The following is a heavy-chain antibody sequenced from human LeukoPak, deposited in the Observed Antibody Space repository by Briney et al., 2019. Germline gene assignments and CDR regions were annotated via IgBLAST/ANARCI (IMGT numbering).Heavy chain of an antibody. D-gene: IGHD3-16*01. Sequence: LGESLKISCQASGYSFSSYWIGWVRQMPGKGPEWMVIIYPGDSDIKYGPSFEGQVTISADGSNSTAYLQWSTLKASDTAMYYCARRSSSGGYYLDYWGQGTLVTVSS. V-gene: IGHV5-51*01. CDR3: ARRSSSGGYYLDY. J-gene: IGHJ4*02. CDR1: GYSFSSYW. CDR2: IYPGDSDI.